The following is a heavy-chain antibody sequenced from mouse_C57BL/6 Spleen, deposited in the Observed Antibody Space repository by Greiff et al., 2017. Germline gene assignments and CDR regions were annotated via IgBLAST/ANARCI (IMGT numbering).Heavy chain of an antibody. CDR1: GYTFTSYW. CDR3: ARFRSNYEGVDY. Sequence: QVQLQQPGAELVKPGASVKMSCKASGYTFTSYWLTWVTQRPGQGLEWIGDIYPGRGSTNYNEKFKSKATLTVDTSSSTAYMQISSLTSEDSAVYYGARFRSNYEGVDYWGQGTTLTVSS. J-gene: IGHJ2*01. D-gene: IGHD2-5*01. V-gene: IGHV1-55*01. CDR2: IYPGRGST.